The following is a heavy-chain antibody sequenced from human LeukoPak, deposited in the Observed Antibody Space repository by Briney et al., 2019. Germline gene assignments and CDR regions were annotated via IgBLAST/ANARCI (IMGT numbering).Heavy chain of an antibody. CDR3: ARDQGSLTRSWYTGY. D-gene: IGHD6-13*01. CDR1: GYTFTGYH. V-gene: IGHV1-2*06. Sequence: GPVKVSCKASGYTFTGYHIHWVRQAPGQGLEWMGRINPYSGDTNFAQKFQGRVTMTRDTSITTAYMDLSSLTPDDTAVYFCARDQGSLTRSWYTGYWGQGTQVTVSS. J-gene: IGHJ4*02. CDR2: INPYSGDT.